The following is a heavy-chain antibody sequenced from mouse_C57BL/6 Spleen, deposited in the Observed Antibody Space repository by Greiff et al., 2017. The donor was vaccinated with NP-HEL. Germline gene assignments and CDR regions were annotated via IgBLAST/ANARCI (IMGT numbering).Heavy chain of an antibody. CDR3: ARSSYDYDDY. J-gene: IGHJ2*01. V-gene: IGHV7-3*01. CDR1: GFTFTDYY. Sequence: EVKLVESGGGLVQPGGSLSLSCAASGFTFTDYYMSWVRQPPGKALEWLGFLRNKANGYTTEYSASVKGRFTISRDNSQSILYLQMNALRAEDSATYYCARSSYDYDDYWGQGTTLTVSS. CDR2: LRNKANGYTT. D-gene: IGHD2-4*01.